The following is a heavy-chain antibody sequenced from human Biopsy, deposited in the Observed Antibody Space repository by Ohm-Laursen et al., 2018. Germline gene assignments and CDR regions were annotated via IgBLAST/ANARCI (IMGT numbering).Heavy chain of an antibody. CDR1: GFTFSGFS. CDR3: ARDGEAKYCKHGVCPSDF. D-gene: IGHD2-8*01. V-gene: IGHV3-21*01. CDR2: ISASGNHI. Sequence: SLRLSCTAPGFTFSGFSMNWVRQAPGKGLKWVSSISASGNHIYYTDSVKGRFTVSRDNGKNSVYLQMNSLRVEDTAVYYCARDGEAKYCKHGVCPSDFWGQGTLVTVSS. J-gene: IGHJ4*02.